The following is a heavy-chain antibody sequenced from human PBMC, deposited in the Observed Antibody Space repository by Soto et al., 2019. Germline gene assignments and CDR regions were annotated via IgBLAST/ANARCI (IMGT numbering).Heavy chain of an antibody. V-gene: IGHV3-30-3*01. D-gene: IGHD2-15*01. J-gene: IGHJ4*02. CDR1: GFTFSNYA. CDR2: ISYDGSNK. CDR3: SSGGVY. Sequence: QVHLVESGGGVVQPGRSLRLSCAASGFTFSNYAMHWVRQAPGKGLEWVTFISYDGSNKDYADSVKGRFTISRDNSKNTLYPQMNSLRAEDTAVYYCSSGGVYWGQGTLVTVSS.